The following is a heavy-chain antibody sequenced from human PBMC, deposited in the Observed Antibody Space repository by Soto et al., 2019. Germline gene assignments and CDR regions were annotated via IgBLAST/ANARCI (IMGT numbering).Heavy chain of an antibody. CDR2: IYYSGST. Sequence: SETLSLTCTVSGGSISSSSYYWGWIRQPPGKGLEWIGSIYYSGSTYYNPSLKSRVTISVDTSKNQFSLKLSSVTAADTAVYYCARQGSSATNWFDPWGQGTLVTVSS. V-gene: IGHV4-39*01. D-gene: IGHD6-6*01. CDR1: GGSISSSSYY. J-gene: IGHJ5*02. CDR3: ARQGSSATNWFDP.